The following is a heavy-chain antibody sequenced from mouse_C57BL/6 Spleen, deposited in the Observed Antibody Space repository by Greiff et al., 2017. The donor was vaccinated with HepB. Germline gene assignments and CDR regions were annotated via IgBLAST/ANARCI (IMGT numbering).Heavy chain of an antibody. V-gene: IGHV7-3*01. CDR1: GFTFTDYY. D-gene: IGHD1-1*01. CDR2: IRNKANGYTT. CDR3: ARYLHNYYGSSDY. Sequence: EVKVEESGGGLVQPGGSLSLSCAASGFTFTDYYMSWVRQPPGKALEWLGFIRNKANGYTTEYSASVKGRFTISRDNSQSILYLQMNALRAEDSATYYCARYLHNYYGSSDYWGQGTTLTVSS. J-gene: IGHJ2*01.